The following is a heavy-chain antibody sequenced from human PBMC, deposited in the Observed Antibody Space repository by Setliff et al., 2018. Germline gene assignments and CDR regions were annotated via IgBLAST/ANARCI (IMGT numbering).Heavy chain of an antibody. CDR1: GGSFINYY. J-gene: IGHJ4*02. CDR3: ARSLSAGSYWNPRPFYSDS. D-gene: IGHD3-10*01. CDR2: ISHSGST. V-gene: IGHV4-34*01. Sequence: TLSLTCAVYGGSFINYYWTWIRQPPGKGLEWIGEISHSGSTNYNPSLKSRVTISLDTSKSQFSLRLSSLTAADTAVYFCARSLSAGSYWNPRPFYSDSWGQGTLVTVSS.